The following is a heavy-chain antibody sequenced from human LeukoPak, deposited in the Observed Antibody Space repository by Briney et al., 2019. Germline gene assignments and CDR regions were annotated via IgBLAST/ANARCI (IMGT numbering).Heavy chain of an antibody. J-gene: IGHJ4*02. CDR1: GFTFSSYA. CDR2: IRGSGGST. V-gene: IGHV3-23*01. D-gene: IGHD3-22*01. CDR3: AKVPGYYYDSSGYYDFDY. Sequence: PGGSLRLSCAASGFTFSSYAMSWVRQAPGKGLEWVSAIRGSGGSTYYADSVKGRFTISRDNSKNTLYLQMNSLRAEDTAVYYCAKVPGYYYDSSGYYDFDYWGQGTLVTDSS.